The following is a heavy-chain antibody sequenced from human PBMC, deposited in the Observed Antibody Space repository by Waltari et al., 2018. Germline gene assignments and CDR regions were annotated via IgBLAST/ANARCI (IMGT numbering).Heavy chain of an antibody. J-gene: IGHJ6*03. CDR2: VYYSGYT. CDR1: GASISSRDYY. CDR3: ARGANFWGRFSYWYMDV. D-gene: IGHD3-3*01. Sequence: QVQLLESGPGLVKPSQTLSLTCTVSGASISSRDYYWNWIRQAPGKGLEWIGYVYYSGYTYYTPSLKSRVTISLDTSKNQLSLRLNSVTAADTAVYYCARGANFWGRFSYWYMDVWGKGTPVTISS. V-gene: IGHV4-30-4*08.